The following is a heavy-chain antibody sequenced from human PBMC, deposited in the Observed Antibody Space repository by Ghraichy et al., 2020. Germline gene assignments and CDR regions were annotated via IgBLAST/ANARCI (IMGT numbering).Heavy chain of an antibody. CDR1: GYSFISYD. V-gene: IGHV1-18*04. Sequence: ASVKVSCKASGYSFISYDIIWARQPPGHGLQWMGWISGYNGKAKYHQNFQGRVTMTTDTSTSTAYMQLRSLRSEDTAVYYCARVDGSGGYVDYWGQGALVTVSS. CDR2: ISGYNGKA. J-gene: IGHJ4*02. D-gene: IGHD3-10*01. CDR3: ARVDGSGGYVDY.